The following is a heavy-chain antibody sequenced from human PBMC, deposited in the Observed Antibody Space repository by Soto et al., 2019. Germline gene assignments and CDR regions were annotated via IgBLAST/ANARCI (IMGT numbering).Heavy chain of an antibody. J-gene: IGHJ5*02. CDR3: ARDGCSGSNCLNWFDP. V-gene: IGHV3-48*01. CDR2: ISSSSTTK. Sequence: PGGSLRLSCAASGFTFSSYSMNWVRQAPGKGLEWVSYISSSSTTKYYADSVKGRFTISRDNAKNSLYLRMNSLRAEDTAVYYCARDGCSGSNCLNWFDPWGQGT. D-gene: IGHD2-15*01. CDR1: GFTFSSYS.